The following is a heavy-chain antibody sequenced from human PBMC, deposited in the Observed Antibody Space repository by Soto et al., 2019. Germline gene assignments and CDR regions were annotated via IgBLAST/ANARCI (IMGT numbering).Heavy chain of an antibody. J-gene: IGHJ4*02. CDR2: INSDGSST. CDR1: GFTFSSYW. D-gene: IGHD6-19*01. CDR3: AVAVAGPTAIGY. Sequence: EVQLVKSGGGLVQPGGSLRLSCAASGFTFSSYWMHWVRQAPGKGLVWVSRINSDGSSTSYADSVKGRFTISRDNAKNTLYLQMNCLRAEDTAVYYCAVAVAGPTAIGYWGQGTLVTVSS. V-gene: IGHV3-74*01.